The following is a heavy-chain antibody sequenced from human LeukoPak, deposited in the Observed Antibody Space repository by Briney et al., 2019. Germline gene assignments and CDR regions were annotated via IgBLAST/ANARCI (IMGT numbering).Heavy chain of an antibody. J-gene: IGHJ3*02. CDR1: GGTFSSYA. CDR2: IIPIFGIA. CDR3: AILQGLAIVVVPHDAFDI. D-gene: IGHD3-22*01. Sequence: SLNVSCKASGGTFSSYAISWVRQAPGQGLEWMGRIIPIFGIANYAQKFQGRVTVTADKSTSTAYMELSSLRSEDTAVYHCAILQGLAIVVVPHDAFDIWGQGTMVTVSS. V-gene: IGHV1-69*04.